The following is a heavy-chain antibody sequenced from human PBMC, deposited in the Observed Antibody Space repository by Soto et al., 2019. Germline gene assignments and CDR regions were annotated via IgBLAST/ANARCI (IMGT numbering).Heavy chain of an antibody. V-gene: IGHV4-34*01. D-gene: IGHD2-21*01. Sequence: PSETLSLTGSLDGGSLSGFYRTWIRQPPGKGQEWIGESNHSGSTNYDPSFKRRATISVXXXXXXFXVXLXYXTAPXTAVYYCATGLGVDKFDYWGEGTLVTVS. J-gene: IGHJ4*02. CDR2: SNHSGST. CDR1: GGSLSGFY. CDR3: ATGLGVDKFDY.